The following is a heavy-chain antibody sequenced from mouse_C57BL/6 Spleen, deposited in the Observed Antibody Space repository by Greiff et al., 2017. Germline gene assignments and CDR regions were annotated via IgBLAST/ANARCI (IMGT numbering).Heavy chain of an antibody. CDR2: IHPSDSDT. J-gene: IGHJ2*01. V-gene: IGHV1-74*01. Sequence: QVQLQQPGAELVKPGASVKVSCKASGYTFTSYWMHWVKQRPGQGLEWIGRIHPSDSDTNYNQKFKGKATLPVDKSSTTAYMQLISLTSEDSAVYYCAMPYYSAFDYWGQGTTLTVSS. CDR3: AMPYYSAFDY. CDR1: GYTFTSYW. D-gene: IGHD2-12*01.